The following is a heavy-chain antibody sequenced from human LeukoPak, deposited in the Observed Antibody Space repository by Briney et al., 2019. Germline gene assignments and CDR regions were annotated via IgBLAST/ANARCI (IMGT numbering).Heavy chain of an antibody. CDR3: ARDSSSWYYYYMDV. J-gene: IGHJ6*03. CDR1: GFTFSDYY. V-gene: IGHV3-11*04. Sequence: GGSLRLSCAASGFTFSDYYMSWIRQAPGKGLEWVSYISSSGSTIYYADSVKGRFTISRDSAKNSLYLQMNSLRAEDTAVYYCARDSSSWYYYYMDVWGKGTTVTVSS. D-gene: IGHD6-13*01. CDR2: ISSSGSTI.